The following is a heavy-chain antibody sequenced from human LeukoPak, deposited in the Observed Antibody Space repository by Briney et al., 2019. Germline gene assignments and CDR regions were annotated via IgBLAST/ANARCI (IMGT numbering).Heavy chain of an antibody. CDR2: IKSKIDGGTT. CDR3: TTVSVVVVSTTGGTF. V-gene: IGHV3-15*01. Sequence: PGGSLRLSCAASGFTFSKAWMNWVRQAPGKGLEWVGRIKSKIDGGTTDYAAPVKGRFTISRDDSKNTLYLQMNSLKTEDTAVYYCTTVSVVVVSTTGGTFWGQGTLVTVSS. J-gene: IGHJ4*02. CDR1: GFTFSKAW. D-gene: IGHD2-15*01.